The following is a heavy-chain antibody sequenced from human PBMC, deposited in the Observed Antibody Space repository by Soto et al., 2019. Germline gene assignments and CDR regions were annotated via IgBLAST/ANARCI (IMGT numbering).Heavy chain of an antibody. J-gene: IGHJ3*02. D-gene: IGHD3-3*01. V-gene: IGHV1-69*13. CDR1: GGTFSSYA. Sequence: ASVKISCKASGGTFSSYAISWVRQAPGQGLEWMGGIIPIFGTANYAQKFQGRVTITADESTSTAYMELSSLRSEDTAVYYCARGGLGVVSYDAFDIWGQGTMVTVSS. CDR3: ARGGLGVVSYDAFDI. CDR2: IIPIFGTA.